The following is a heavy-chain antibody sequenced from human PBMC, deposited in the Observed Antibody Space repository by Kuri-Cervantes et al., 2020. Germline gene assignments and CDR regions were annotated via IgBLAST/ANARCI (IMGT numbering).Heavy chain of an antibody. V-gene: IGHV3-30-3*01. Sequence: GGSLRLSCAASGFTFSNYAIHWVRQAPGKGLDWVAVISRDGTEKYYADSVRGRFTVSRDNTKNILSLQVNSLGPEDTAVYYCARAIAAPGTPENAFDIWGQGTMVTVSS. D-gene: IGHD6-13*01. J-gene: IGHJ3*02. CDR2: ISRDGTEK. CDR1: GFTFSNYA. CDR3: ARAIAAPGTPENAFDI.